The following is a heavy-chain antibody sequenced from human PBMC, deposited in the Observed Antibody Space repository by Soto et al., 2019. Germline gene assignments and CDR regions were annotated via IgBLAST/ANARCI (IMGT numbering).Heavy chain of an antibody. J-gene: IGHJ4*02. V-gene: IGHV4-34*01. D-gene: IGHD6-13*01. CDR3: ARRDGSSWYGIDY. Sequence: SETLSLTCAVYGGSFSGYYWSWIRQPPGKGLEWIGEINHSGSTNYNPSLKSRVTISLDTSKNQFSLKLSSVTAVDTAVYYCARRDGSSWYGIDYWGQGTLVTVSS. CDR1: GGSFSGYY. CDR2: INHSGST.